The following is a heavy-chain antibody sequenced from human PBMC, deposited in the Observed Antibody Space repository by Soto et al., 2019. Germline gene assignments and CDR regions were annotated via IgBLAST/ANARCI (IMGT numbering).Heavy chain of an antibody. CDR3: ARKGASGTMDY. Sequence: EVQLVESGGGLVQPGGSLGLSCAASGFTFSDHYMDWVRQAPGKGLEWVGRIRNKANSYTTEYAASVKGRFTISRDDSMNSLYLQMNSLKTEDTAVYYCARKGASGTMDYWGQGTLVTVSS. J-gene: IGHJ4*02. D-gene: IGHD6-13*01. CDR1: GFTFSDHY. V-gene: IGHV3-72*01. CDR2: IRNKANSYTT.